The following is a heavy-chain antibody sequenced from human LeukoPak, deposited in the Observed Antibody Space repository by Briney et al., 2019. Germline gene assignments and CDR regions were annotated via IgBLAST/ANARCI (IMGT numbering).Heavy chain of an antibody. CDR3: TLLGGVAAKNYYYYGMDV. Sequence: GGSLRLSCAASGFTFSGSAMHWVRQASGKGLEWVGRIRSKANSYATAYAASVKGRFTISRDDSKNTAYLQMNSLKTEDTAVYYCTLLGGVAAKNYYYYGMDVWGQGTTVTVPS. D-gene: IGHD2-15*01. V-gene: IGHV3-73*01. CDR1: GFTFSGSA. J-gene: IGHJ6*02. CDR2: IRSKANSYAT.